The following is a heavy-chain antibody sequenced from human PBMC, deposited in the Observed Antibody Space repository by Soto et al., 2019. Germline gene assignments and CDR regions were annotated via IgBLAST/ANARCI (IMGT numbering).Heavy chain of an antibody. CDR2: INTSGGST. CDR1: GYTLSSYY. D-gene: IGHD6-19*01. V-gene: IGHV1-46*03. Sequence: QVQLVQSGAEVKKPGASVKASCKASGYTLSSYYMHWVRQAPGQGLEWMGLINTSGGSTTYAQKFQGRVTMTRDTSTSTVYMELSSLTSEDTAVYYCARASVSGRRFDYWGEGTLVTVSS. J-gene: IGHJ4*02. CDR3: ARASVSGRRFDY.